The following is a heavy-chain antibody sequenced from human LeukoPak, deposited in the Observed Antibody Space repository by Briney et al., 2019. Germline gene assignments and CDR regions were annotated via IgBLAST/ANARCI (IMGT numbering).Heavy chain of an antibody. Sequence: ASVKVSCKASGGTFSSYAISWVRQAPGQGLEWMGRIIPILGIANYAQKFQGRVTITADKSTCTAYMELSSLRSEDTAVYYCVGGYDSSGYDIWGQGTLVTVSS. D-gene: IGHD3-22*01. CDR1: GGTFSSYA. V-gene: IGHV1-69*04. J-gene: IGHJ4*02. CDR3: VGGYDSSGYDI. CDR2: IIPILGIA.